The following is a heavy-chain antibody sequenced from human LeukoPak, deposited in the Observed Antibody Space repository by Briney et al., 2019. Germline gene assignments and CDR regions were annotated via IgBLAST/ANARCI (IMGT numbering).Heavy chain of an antibody. V-gene: IGHV3-33*08. J-gene: IGHJ4*02. CDR2: IWYDGSNK. CDR3: ARSPGYYDSSGYPGYFDY. D-gene: IGHD3-22*01. Sequence: GGSLRLSCAASGFTFSSYWMSWVRQAPGKGLEWVAVIWYDGSNKYYADSVKGRFTISRDNSKNTLYLQMNSLRAEDTAVYYCARSPGYYDSSGYPGYFDYWGQGTLVTVSS. CDR1: GFTFSSYW.